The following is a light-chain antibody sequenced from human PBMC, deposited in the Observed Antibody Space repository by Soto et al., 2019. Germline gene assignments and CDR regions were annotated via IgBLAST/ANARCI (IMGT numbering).Light chain of an antibody. V-gene: IGKV1-9*01. CDR3: QQRHSYPIT. CDR1: QDISSY. CDR2: TAS. Sequence: DIQLTQSPSFLSASVGDRVTVTCRASQDISSYLAWYQQKPGKAPNLLIHTASTLQSGVPSRFSGSGSGAEFTLTISSLQPDDFATYYCQQRHSYPITCGQGTRLDIK. J-gene: IGKJ5*01.